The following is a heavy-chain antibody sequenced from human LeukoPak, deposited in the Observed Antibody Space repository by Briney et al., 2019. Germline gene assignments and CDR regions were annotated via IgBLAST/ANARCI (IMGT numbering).Heavy chain of an antibody. CDR3: ARVSRDSSGSYYGCFDP. D-gene: IGHD3-22*01. J-gene: IGHJ5*02. V-gene: IGHV4-59*01. Sequence: SETLSLTCTVSGGSISSYYWSWIRQPPGKGLEWIGYIYYSGSTNYNPSLKSRVTISVDTSKNQFSLKLSSVTAADTAVYYCARVSRDSSGSYYGCFDPWGQGTPVTVSS. CDR2: IYYSGST. CDR1: GGSISSYY.